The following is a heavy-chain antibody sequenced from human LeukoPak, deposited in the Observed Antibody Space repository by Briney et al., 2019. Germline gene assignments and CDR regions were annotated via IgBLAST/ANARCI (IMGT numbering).Heavy chain of an antibody. D-gene: IGHD2-21*01. V-gene: IGHV1-2*02. Sequence: GASVKDSCKTSGYSFTDYYMHWVRQAPGQGLEWMGWISPNSGGTSSAQKFQGRVTMTRDTSITTVYMEVNWLTSDDTAIYYCARADRLHGGPYLIGPWGQGTLVTVSS. CDR2: ISPNSGGT. CDR1: GYSFTDYY. J-gene: IGHJ5*02. CDR3: ARADRLHGGPYLIGP.